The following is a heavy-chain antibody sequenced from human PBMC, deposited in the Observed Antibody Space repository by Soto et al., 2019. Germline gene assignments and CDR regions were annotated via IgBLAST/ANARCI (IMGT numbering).Heavy chain of an antibody. CDR2: ISSSSSYI. CDR1: GFTFSSYS. D-gene: IGHD3-22*01. V-gene: IGHV3-21*01. J-gene: IGHJ4*02. Sequence: SCAASGFTFSSYSMNWVRQAPGKGLEWVSSISSSSSYIYYADSVKGRFTISRDNAKNSLYLQMNSLRAEDTAVYYCARDYDSSGLVDYWGQGTLVTVSS. CDR3: ARDYDSSGLVDY.